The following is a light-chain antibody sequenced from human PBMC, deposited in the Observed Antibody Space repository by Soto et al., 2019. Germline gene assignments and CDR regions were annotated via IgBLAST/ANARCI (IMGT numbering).Light chain of an antibody. V-gene: IGLV2-14*01. CDR2: DGS. Sequence: QSALTQPASVSGSPGQSIAISCTGTSSDVGGYNYVSWYQQYPGEAPKLLIYDGSNRPSGISDRFSGSKSGNTASLTISGLQAAEEADYYCGSYTSTTLHVVFGGGTKLTVL. CDR3: GSYTSTTLHVV. CDR1: SSDVGGYNY. J-gene: IGLJ2*01.